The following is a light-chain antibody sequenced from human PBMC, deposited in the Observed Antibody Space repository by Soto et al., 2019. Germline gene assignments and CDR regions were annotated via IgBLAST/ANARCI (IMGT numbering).Light chain of an antibody. V-gene: IGKV1-39*01. J-gene: IGKJ3*01. CDR2: AAS. CDR1: QNIRNY. Sequence: DMQMTQSPSSRSASVGARVSITCRSSQNIRNYLHWYQQRPGKAPKLLIYAASNLRSGVPSRFSGSGSGTDFTLTISSLQSEDFATYYCQQSYSIPRLSFGPGTRVEIK. CDR3: QQSYSIPRLS.